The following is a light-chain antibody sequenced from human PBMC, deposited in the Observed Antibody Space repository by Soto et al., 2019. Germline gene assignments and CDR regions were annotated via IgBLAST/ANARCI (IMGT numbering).Light chain of an antibody. Sequence: QSVLTQPPSVSGAPGQRVALSCAGTSSSIGAGYDVHWYQHLPGTAPKLLIFGNINRPAGVPDRFSGSKSGTSASLAISGLQAADEGYYYCQTYDTGVSGSIFGGGTKLTVL. CDR3: QTYDTGVSGSI. V-gene: IGLV1-40*01. CDR1: SSSIGAGYD. CDR2: GNI. J-gene: IGLJ2*01.